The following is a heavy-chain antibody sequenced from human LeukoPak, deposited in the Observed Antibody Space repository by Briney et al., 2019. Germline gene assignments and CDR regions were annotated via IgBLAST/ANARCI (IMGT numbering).Heavy chain of an antibody. J-gene: IGHJ4*02. V-gene: IGHV4-59*01. CDR1: GGSISSYY. Sequence: SETLSLTCTVSGGSISSYYWSWIRQPPGKGLEWIGYISYSGSTNYNPSLKSRVTISVDTPKNQFSLRLSSVTAADTAVYYCAGSSLRYFDWLHYWGQGTLVTVSS. CDR3: AGSSLRYFDWLHY. CDR2: ISYSGST. D-gene: IGHD3-9*01.